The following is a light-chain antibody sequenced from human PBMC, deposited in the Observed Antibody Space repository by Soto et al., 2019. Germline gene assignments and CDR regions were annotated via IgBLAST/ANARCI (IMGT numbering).Light chain of an antibody. Sequence: QSVLTQPPSVSAASGQKVTISCSGSGSNIGNNYVSWYQQLPGAAPILLIYDNNKRPSGIPDRFSGSKSGTSATLGITGLQTGDEADYFCGTWDASLSSVVFGGGTKLTVL. V-gene: IGLV1-51*01. CDR3: GTWDASLSSVV. CDR1: GSNIGNNY. J-gene: IGLJ2*01. CDR2: DNN.